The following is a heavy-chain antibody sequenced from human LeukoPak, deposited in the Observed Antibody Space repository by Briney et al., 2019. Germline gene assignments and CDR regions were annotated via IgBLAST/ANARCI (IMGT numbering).Heavy chain of an antibody. J-gene: IGHJ4*02. CDR1: GFTFSSYA. D-gene: IGHD2-2*01. CDR2: ISYDGSNK. Sequence: GGSLRLSCAASGFTFSSYAMHWVRQAPGKGPEWVAVISYDGSNKYYADSVKGRFTISRDNSKNTLYLQMNSLRAEDTAVYYCRFSGYCSSTSCYSSSDFDYWGQGTLVTVSS. CDR3: RFSGYCSSTSCYSSSDFDY. V-gene: IGHV3-30*01.